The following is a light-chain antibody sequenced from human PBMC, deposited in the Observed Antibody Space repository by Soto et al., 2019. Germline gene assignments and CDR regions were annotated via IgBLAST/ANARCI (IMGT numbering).Light chain of an antibody. CDR3: QQHGSSPPWT. J-gene: IGKJ1*01. CDR2: GAS. V-gene: IGKV3-20*01. Sequence: ETVLTQSPGTLSLSPGERATLSCRASQSISSVFLAWYQQKPGQAPRLLIYGASNRATGIPDRFSGSGSGTDFTLTISRVEPEDFAVYYCQQHGSSPPWTFGQGTKVEIE. CDR1: QSISSVF.